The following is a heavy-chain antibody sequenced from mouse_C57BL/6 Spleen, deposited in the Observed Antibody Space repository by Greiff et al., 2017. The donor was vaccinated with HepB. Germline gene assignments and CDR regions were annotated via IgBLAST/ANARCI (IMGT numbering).Heavy chain of an antibody. CDR2: IYPSDSET. CDR3: ARGWLPDY. J-gene: IGHJ2*01. CDR1: GYTFTSYW. Sequence: VQLKQPGAELVRPGSSVKLSCKASGYTFTSYWMDWVKQRPGQGLEWIGNIYPSDSETHYNQKFKDKATLTVDKSSSTAYMQLSSLTSEDSAVYYCARGWLPDYWGQGTTLTVSS. D-gene: IGHD1-1*02. V-gene: IGHV1-61*01.